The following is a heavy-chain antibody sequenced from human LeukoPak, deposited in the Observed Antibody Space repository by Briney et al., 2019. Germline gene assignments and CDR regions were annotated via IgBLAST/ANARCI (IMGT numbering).Heavy chain of an antibody. CDR1: GGSISSYY. CDR2: IYYGGST. Sequence: PSETLSLTCTVSGGSISSYYWSWIRQPPGKGLEWIGYIYYGGSTNYNPSLKSRVTISVDTSKNQFSLKLSSVTAADTAVYYCARENGSGWPYFDYWGQGTLVTVSS. D-gene: IGHD6-19*01. CDR3: ARENGSGWPYFDY. J-gene: IGHJ4*02. V-gene: IGHV4-59*01.